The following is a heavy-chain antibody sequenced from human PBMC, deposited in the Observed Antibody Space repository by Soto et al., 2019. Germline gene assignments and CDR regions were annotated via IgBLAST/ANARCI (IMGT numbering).Heavy chain of an antibody. CDR3: ARSHAPYYYDTTGFFFGLDV. CDR1: GFTFSNYA. Sequence: QVRLVESGGGVVQPGRSLRISCAASGFTFSNYAMHWVRQAPGKGLEWVAVMSFDETKKYHAASVEGRFTISRDNSQNTLDLQMNSLRAEDTALYYCARSHAPYYYDTTGFFFGLDVWGQGTTVVVSS. J-gene: IGHJ6*02. CDR2: MSFDETKK. V-gene: IGHV3-30-3*01. D-gene: IGHD3-22*01.